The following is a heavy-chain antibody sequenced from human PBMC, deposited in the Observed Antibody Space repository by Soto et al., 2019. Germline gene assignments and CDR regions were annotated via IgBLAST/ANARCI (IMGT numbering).Heavy chain of an antibody. CDR3: ASNPAMVYAMGGYYYYGMDV. CDR1: GGTFSSCA. Sequence: QVQLVQSGAEVKKPGSSVKVSCKASGGTFSSCAISWVRQAPGQGLEWMGGIIPIFGTANYAQKFQGRVTITADESTSTAYMELSSLRSEDTAVYYCASNPAMVYAMGGYYYYGMDVWGQGTTVTVSS. J-gene: IGHJ6*02. V-gene: IGHV1-69*01. D-gene: IGHD2-8*01. CDR2: IIPIFGTA.